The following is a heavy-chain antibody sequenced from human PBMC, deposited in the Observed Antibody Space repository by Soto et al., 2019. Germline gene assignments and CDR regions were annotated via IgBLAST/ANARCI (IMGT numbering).Heavy chain of an antibody. Sequence: GASVKVSCKASGYTFTRYGIGWARQAPGQGLEWMGWINTYNGNTNYAQNLQGRVTMTTDTSTSTAYMELRSLRSDDTAVYYCARDRRGAVDYWGQGTQVTVSS. CDR3: ARDRRGAVDY. V-gene: IGHV1-18*01. CDR1: GYTFTRYG. CDR2: INTYNGNT. D-gene: IGHD1-26*01. J-gene: IGHJ4*02.